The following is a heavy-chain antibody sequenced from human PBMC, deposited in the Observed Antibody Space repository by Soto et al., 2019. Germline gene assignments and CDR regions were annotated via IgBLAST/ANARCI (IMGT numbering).Heavy chain of an antibody. V-gene: IGHV3-23*01. D-gene: IGHD4-17*01. CDR1: GFTFSSYA. CDR2: ISGSGSNP. Sequence: EVQVLESGGGLVQPGGSLRLSCAASGFTFSSYAMSWVHQAPGQGLEWVSAISGSGSNPYYADSVKGRFTISRDNSKNTLYLQMNGLRAEDTALYYCAKTASMTIRDGFDHWGQGTLVTVSS. J-gene: IGHJ4*02. CDR3: AKTASMTIRDGFDH.